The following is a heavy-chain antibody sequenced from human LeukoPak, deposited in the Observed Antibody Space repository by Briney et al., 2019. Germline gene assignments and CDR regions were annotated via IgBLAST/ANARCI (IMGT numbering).Heavy chain of an antibody. V-gene: IGHV4-30-4*08. CDR2: IYYSGIT. CDR1: GGSISSGDYY. D-gene: IGHD6-6*01. CDR3: ARDFSSSLYFDY. Sequence: SETLSLTCTVSGGSISSGDYYWSWIRQPPGKGLEWIGYIYYSGITYYNLSLRSRFTISVDTSKNQFSLKLTSVTAADTAVYYCARDFSSSLYFDYWGQGTLVTVSS. J-gene: IGHJ4*02.